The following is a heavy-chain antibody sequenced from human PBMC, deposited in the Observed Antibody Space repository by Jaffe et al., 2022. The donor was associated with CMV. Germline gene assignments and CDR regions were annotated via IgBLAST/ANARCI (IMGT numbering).Heavy chain of an antibody. J-gene: IGHJ5*02. V-gene: IGHV3-23*01. Sequence: EVQLLESGGGLVQPGGSLRLSCAASGFTFSSYAMSWVRQAPGKGLEWVSAISGSGGSTYYADSVKGRFTISRDNSKNTLYLQMNSLRAEDTAVYYCAKEGAYCGGDCRNWFDPWGQGTLVTVSS. CDR3: AKEGAYCGGDCRNWFDP. CDR2: ISGSGGST. D-gene: IGHD2-21*02. CDR1: GFTFSSYA.